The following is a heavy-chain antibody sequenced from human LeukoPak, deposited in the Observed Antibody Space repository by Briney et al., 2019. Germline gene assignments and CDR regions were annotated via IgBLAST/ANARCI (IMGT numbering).Heavy chain of an antibody. J-gene: IGHJ4*02. D-gene: IGHD3-22*01. CDR1: GFTFSSYA. Sequence: GGSLRLSCAASGFTFSSYAMSWVRQAPGMGLAWVSAISGSGGSTYYANSVEGRFTISRDTSKNTLYLQMNSLRAEGTAVYYCAGGRYYDNSVYYYFDYWGQGTLVTVSS. CDR2: ISGSGGST. V-gene: IGHV3-23*01. CDR3: AGGRYYDNSVYYYFDY.